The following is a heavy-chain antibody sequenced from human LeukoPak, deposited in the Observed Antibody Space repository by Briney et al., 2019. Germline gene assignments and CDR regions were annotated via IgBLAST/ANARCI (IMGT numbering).Heavy chain of an antibody. CDR1: GGSFSGYY. V-gene: IGHV4-34*01. Sequence: SETLSLTCAVYGGSFSGYYWSWIRQPPGKGLEWIGEINHSGSSNYNPSLKSRVTISVDTSKNQFSLKLSSVTAADTAVYYCARGGGVQLERRYYYGMDVWGKGTTVAVSS. J-gene: IGHJ6*04. CDR2: INHSGSS. CDR3: ARGGGVQLERRYYYGMDV. D-gene: IGHD1-1*01.